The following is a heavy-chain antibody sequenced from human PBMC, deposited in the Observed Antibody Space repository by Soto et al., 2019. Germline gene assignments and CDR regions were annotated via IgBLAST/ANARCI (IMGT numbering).Heavy chain of an antibody. CDR1: GYTFTSYC. J-gene: IGHJ4*02. CDR2: ISAYNGNT. Sequence: VASVKVSCKASGYTFTSYCISWVRQAPGQGLEWMGWISAYNGNTNYAQKLQGRVTMTTDTSTSTAYMELRSLRSDDTAVYYCARLDYEKYYFDYWGQGSLVTVSS. D-gene: IGHD4-17*01. V-gene: IGHV1-18*01. CDR3: ARLDYEKYYFDY.